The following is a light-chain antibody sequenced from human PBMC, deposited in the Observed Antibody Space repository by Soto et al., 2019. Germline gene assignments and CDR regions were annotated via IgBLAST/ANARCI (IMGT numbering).Light chain of an antibody. J-gene: IGLJ1*01. CDR2: GIT. CDR3: SLYTSENAYV. CDR1: SSNFGAGFD. Sequence: QSVLTQPPSVSGAPGQWVTISCTGSSSNFGAGFDVHWYQQLPGTAPKLLIYGITNRPSGVPDRFSGSKSGNTASLTISGLQAADEADYYCSLYTSENAYVFGTGTKLTVL. V-gene: IGLV1-40*01.